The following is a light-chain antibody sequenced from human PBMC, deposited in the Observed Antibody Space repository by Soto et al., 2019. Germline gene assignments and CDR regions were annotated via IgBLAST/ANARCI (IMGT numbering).Light chain of an antibody. V-gene: IGKV3-20*01. Sequence: EIVLTQSPGTLSLSPGERATLSCRASQSVTSNYLAWYQQKPGQAPRLLVYGASSRATGISDRFSGSGSRTDFTLTISRLEPEDFAVYYCQHYVSPPITFGQGTRLEIK. J-gene: IGKJ5*01. CDR3: QHYVSPPIT. CDR1: QSVTSNY. CDR2: GAS.